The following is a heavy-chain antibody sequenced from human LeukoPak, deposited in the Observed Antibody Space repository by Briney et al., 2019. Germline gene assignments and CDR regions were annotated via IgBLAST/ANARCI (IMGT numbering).Heavy chain of an antibody. V-gene: IGHV4-59*08. CDR2: IHNSGDT. Sequence: SETLSLTCSVSGGSLSNFYWSWIRQPPGRGLEWVAYIHNSGDTNSNSSLKSRVTISVDMSKNQFSLKLTSVTAADTAVYFCARRTQDTLTDYWFFDLWGRGTLVTVSS. D-gene: IGHD3-9*01. CDR3: ARRTQDTLTDYWFFDL. J-gene: IGHJ2*01. CDR1: GGSLSNFY.